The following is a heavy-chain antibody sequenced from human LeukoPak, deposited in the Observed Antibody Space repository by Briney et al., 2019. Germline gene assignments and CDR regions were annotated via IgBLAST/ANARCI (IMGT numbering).Heavy chain of an antibody. V-gene: IGHV4-34*09. D-gene: IGHD5-12*01. CDR1: GSFSDHS. J-gene: IGHJ4*02. CDR3: ARVVWDTGYEYDY. Sequence: SETLSLTCAVYGSFSDHSWSWIRQHPGKGLEWIGYIYHTGGTYYNPSLKSRLTISVDTSKNQFSLEVSSVTAADTAVYYCARVVWDTGYEYDYWGQGILVTVSS. CDR2: IYHTGGT.